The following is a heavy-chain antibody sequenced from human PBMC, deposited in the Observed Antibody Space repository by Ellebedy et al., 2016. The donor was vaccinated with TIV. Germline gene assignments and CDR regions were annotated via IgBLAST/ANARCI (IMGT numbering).Heavy chain of an antibody. CDR1: GGSISSSSYY. CDR3: ARALRFGELDT. Sequence: SETLSLTXTVSGGSISSSSYYWGWIRQPPGKGLEWIGSIYYSGSTYYISSLKSRVTISVDTSKNQYSLKLNSVTAADTALYYCARALRFGELDTWGQGMLVTVSS. D-gene: IGHD3-10*01. J-gene: IGHJ5*02. CDR2: IYYSGST. V-gene: IGHV4-39*07.